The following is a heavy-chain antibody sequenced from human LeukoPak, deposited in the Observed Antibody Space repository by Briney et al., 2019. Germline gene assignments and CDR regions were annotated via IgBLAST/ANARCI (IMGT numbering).Heavy chain of an antibody. D-gene: IGHD3-22*01. CDR1: GFTFSTYA. J-gene: IGHJ5*02. CDR3: AKEGGLFDSSGYSES. CDR2: ISGSGGST. Sequence: GESLRLSCAASGFTFSTYAMSWVRQAPGTGLEWVSVISGSGGSTYYTDSVKGRFTISRDNSESTLYLQMNSLRAEDTAVYYCAKEGGLFDSSGYSESWGQGTLVSVSS. V-gene: IGHV3-23*01.